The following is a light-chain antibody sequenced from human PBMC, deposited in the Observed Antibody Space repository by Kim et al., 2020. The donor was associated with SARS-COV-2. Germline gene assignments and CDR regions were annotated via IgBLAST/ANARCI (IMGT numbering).Light chain of an antibody. J-gene: IGLJ3*02. CDR2: QDN. Sequence: SYELTQPPSVSVSPGQTASITCSGDKLGDKYACWYQQRPGQSPVLVIYQDNKRPSGIPERFSGSNSGNTATLTISGTQTVDEADYYCQAWDSSTGVFGGGTQLTVL. CDR3: QAWDSSTGV. CDR1: KLGDKY. V-gene: IGLV3-1*01.